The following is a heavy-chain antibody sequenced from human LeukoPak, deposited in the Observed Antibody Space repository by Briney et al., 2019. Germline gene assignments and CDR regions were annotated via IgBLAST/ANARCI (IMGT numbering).Heavy chain of an antibody. CDR1: GYTFTGYY. V-gene: IGHV1-2*02. CDR3: ARELLSRPYYYYYMDV. D-gene: IGHD1-26*01. Sequence: ASVKVSCKASGYTFTGYYMHWVRQAPGQGLEWMGWINPNSGGTNYAQKFQGRVTMTRDTSISTAYMELSRLRSDDTAVYYCARELLSRPYYYYYMDVWGKGTTVTVSS. CDR2: INPNSGGT. J-gene: IGHJ6*03.